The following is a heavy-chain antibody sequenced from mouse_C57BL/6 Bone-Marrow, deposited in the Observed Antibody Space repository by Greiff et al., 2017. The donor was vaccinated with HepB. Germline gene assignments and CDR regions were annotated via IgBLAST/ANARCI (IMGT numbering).Heavy chain of an antibody. D-gene: IGHD2-4*01. CDR1: GYSITSGYY. CDR2: ISYDGSN. Sequence: EVQLQESGPGLVKPSQSLSLTCSVTGYSITSGYYWNWIRQFPGNKLEWMGYISYDGSNNYNPSLKNRISITRDTSKNQFFLKLNSVTTEDTATYHCAREGEYDYDVEFAYWGQGTLVTVSA. V-gene: IGHV3-6*01. J-gene: IGHJ3*01. CDR3: AREGEYDYDVEFAY.